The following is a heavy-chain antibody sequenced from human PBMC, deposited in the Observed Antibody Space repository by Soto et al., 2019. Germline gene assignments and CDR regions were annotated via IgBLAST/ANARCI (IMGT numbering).Heavy chain of an antibody. Sequence: SETLSLTCTVSGGSISSGGYYWSWIRQHPGKGLEWIGYIYYSGSTYYNPSLKSRVTISVDTSKNQFSLKLSSVTAADTAVYYCARDPGITIFGVVTLYGMDVWGQGTTVTVSS. D-gene: IGHD3-3*01. CDR3: ARDPGITIFGVVTLYGMDV. CDR1: GGSISSGGYY. CDR2: IYYSGST. J-gene: IGHJ6*02. V-gene: IGHV4-31*03.